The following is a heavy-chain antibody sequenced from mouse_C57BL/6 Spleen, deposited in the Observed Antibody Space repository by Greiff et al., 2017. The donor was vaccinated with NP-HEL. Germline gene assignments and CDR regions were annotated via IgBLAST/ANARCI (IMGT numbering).Heavy chain of an antibody. J-gene: IGHJ3*01. Sequence: QVQLQQSGAELVRPGSSVKLSCKASGYTFTSYWMHWVKQRPIQGLEWIGNIDPSDSETHYNQKFKDKATLTVDKSSSTAYMQLSSLTSEDSAVYYCARHYGSPAWFAYWGQGTLVTVSA. CDR1: GYTFTSYW. CDR3: ARHYGSPAWFAY. CDR2: IDPSDSET. V-gene: IGHV1-52*01. D-gene: IGHD1-1*01.